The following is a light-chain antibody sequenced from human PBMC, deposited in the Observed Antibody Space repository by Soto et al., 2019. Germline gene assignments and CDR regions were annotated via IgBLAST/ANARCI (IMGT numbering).Light chain of an antibody. CDR2: GAS. J-gene: IGKJ2*01. CDR1: QHITNN. V-gene: IGKV1-33*01. Sequence: DIQMTQSPSSLSASVGDRVTITCQASQHITNNLTWYQQKPGRVPKLLIHGASNLQTGVPSRFSGGGSGTDFAFTISSLQPEDIATYYCQQYENPPYTFGQGTKLEIK. CDR3: QQYENPPYT.